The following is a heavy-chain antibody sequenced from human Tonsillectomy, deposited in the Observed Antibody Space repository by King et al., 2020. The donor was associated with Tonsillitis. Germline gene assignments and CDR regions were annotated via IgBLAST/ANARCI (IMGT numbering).Heavy chain of an antibody. CDR3: ARTPAPSYYDILTGFYYFDY. Sequence: VTLKESGPVLVKPTETLTLTCTVSGFSLSNARMGVSWIRQPPGKALEWLAHIFSNDEKSYSTSLKSRLTISKDTSKSQVVLTMTNMDPVDTATYYCARTPAPSYYDILTGFYYFDYWGQGTLVTVSS. J-gene: IGHJ4*02. V-gene: IGHV2-26*01. CDR1: GFSLSNARMG. CDR2: IFSNDEK. D-gene: IGHD3-9*01.